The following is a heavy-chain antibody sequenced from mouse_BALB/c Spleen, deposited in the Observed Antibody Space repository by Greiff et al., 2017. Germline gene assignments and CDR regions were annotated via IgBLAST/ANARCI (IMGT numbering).Heavy chain of an antibody. Sequence: EVMLVESGGGLVKPGGSLKLSCAASGFTFSSYAMSWVRQTPEKRLEWVASISSGGSTYYPDSVKGRFTISRDNARNILYLQMSSLRSEDTAMYYCARRDYYGTIDYWGQGTLVTVSA. CDR2: ISSGGST. CDR1: GFTFSSYA. D-gene: IGHD1-1*01. J-gene: IGHJ3*01. V-gene: IGHV5-6-5*01. CDR3: ARRDYYGTIDY.